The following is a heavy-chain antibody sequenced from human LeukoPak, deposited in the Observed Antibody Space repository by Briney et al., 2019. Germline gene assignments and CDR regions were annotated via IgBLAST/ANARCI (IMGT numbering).Heavy chain of an antibody. CDR3: AKAIWTSTLTTYYFDY. CDR2: INAGNGKT. J-gene: IGHJ4*02. V-gene: IGHV1-3*01. Sequence: ASVKVSCKASGYSFTNYAIQCVRQAPGQRLEWMGWINAGNGKTKYSQKFQGRVTITRDTSASTAYMELSSLRSEDTAVYYCAKAIWTSTLTTYYFDYWGQGALVTVSS. CDR1: GYSFTNYA. D-gene: IGHD4-17*01.